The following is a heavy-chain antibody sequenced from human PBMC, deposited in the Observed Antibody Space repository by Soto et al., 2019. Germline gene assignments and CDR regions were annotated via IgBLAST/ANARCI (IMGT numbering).Heavy chain of an antibody. Sequence: GASVKVSCKASGYTFTSYGISWVRQAPGQGREWMGWISAYNGNTNYAQKLQGRVTMTTDTSTSTAYMELRSLRSDDTAVYYSERGLHSSSWYPGHYWGQGTLVTVSS. D-gene: IGHD6-13*01. CDR3: ERGLHSSSWYPGHY. V-gene: IGHV1-18*01. J-gene: IGHJ4*02. CDR1: GYTFTSYG. CDR2: ISAYNGNT.